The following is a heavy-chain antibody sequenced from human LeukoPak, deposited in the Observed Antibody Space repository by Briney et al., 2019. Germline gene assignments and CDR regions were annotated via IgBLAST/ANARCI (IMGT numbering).Heavy chain of an antibody. J-gene: IGHJ6*03. V-gene: IGHV3-48*01. CDR2: ISSSSSTI. D-gene: IGHD3-22*01. CDR3: ARDYYDSSGYYLEYYYYMDV. CDR1: GFTFSSYS. Sequence: LPGGSLRLSCAASGFTFSSYSMNWVRQAPGKGLEWVSYISSSSSTIYYADSVKGRFTISRDNAKNSLYLQMNSLRAEDTAVYYCARDYYDSSGYYLEYYYYMDVWGKGTTVTISS.